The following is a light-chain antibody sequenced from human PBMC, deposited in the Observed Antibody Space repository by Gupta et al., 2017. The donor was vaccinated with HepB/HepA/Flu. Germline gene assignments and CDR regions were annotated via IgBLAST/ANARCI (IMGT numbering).Light chain of an antibody. CDR3: GTWESRLSVQV. J-gene: IGLJ3*02. Sequence: QSVLTQPPSVPAAPGQKVTISCSGVSSNIGNNYVSWYQQLPGTAPKLLIYDNNKRPSGIPDRFSGSKSGTSATLGITGLQTGDEADYYCGTWESRLSVQVFGGGTKLTVL. V-gene: IGLV1-51*01. CDR2: DNN. CDR1: SSNIGNNY.